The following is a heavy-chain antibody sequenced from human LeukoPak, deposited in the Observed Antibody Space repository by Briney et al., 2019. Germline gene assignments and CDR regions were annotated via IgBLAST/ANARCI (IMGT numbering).Heavy chain of an antibody. J-gene: IGHJ4*02. CDR1: GFTFDDYA. CDR3: AKDGSEAGTVGVVY. Sequence: PGGSLRLSCAASGFTFDDYAMHRVRQAPGKGLEWVSLISWDGGSTYYADSVKGRFTISRDNSKNSLYLQMNSLRAEDTALYYCAKDGSEAGTVGVVYWGQGTLVTVSS. V-gene: IGHV3-43D*03. CDR2: ISWDGGST. D-gene: IGHD6-19*01.